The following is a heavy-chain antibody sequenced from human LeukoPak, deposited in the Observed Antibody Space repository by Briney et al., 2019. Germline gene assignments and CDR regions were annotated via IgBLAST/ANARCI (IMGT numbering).Heavy chain of an antibody. CDR2: ISGSGANT. V-gene: IGHV3-23*01. CDR3: AKAKSYYSIYDY. CDR1: GFTFSDYG. J-gene: IGHJ4*02. D-gene: IGHD4-11*01. Sequence: PGGSLRLSCAASGFTFSDYGMSWVRQAPGKGLEWVSVISGSGANTYYADSVKGRFTISRDNSKNTLYLQVNSLRAEDTAVYYCAKAKSYYSIYDYWGQGTLVTVSS.